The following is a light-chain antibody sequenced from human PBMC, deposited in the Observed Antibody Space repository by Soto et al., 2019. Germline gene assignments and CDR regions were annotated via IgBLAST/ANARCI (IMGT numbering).Light chain of an antibody. V-gene: IGKV3-20*01. CDR3: QEYGSSRT. Sequence: EVVLTQSPVTLSLSPGEGATLSCRASQSVSSTYLAWYQQKPGQAPRLLIYGASSRATGITARFSGSGSGTDFTLTISRLEPDDFAVYYCQEYGSSRTFGQATKVEIK. CDR2: GAS. J-gene: IGKJ1*01. CDR1: QSVSSTY.